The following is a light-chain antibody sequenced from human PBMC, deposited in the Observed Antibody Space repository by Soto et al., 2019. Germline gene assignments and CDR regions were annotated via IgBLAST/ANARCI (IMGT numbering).Light chain of an antibody. CDR3: CSYAGTYTPWV. J-gene: IGLJ3*02. CDR2: DVS. CDR1: RGDVGGYNY. V-gene: IGLV2-11*01. Sequence: QSALTQPRSVSGSPGQSVTISCTGTRGDVGGYNYVSWYQQHPGKAPKLMFYDVSKRPSGVPDRFSGSKSGNTASLTISGLQAEDEADYYCCSYAGTYTPWVFGGGTKLTVL.